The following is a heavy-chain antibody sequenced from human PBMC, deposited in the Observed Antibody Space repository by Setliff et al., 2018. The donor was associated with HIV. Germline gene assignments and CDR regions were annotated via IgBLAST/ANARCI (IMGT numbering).Heavy chain of an antibody. Sequence: SETLSLTCTVSGGSISSDDYYWNWIRQPPGKGLEWIGYITYSGSAYYNPSFKSRVTMSVDTSKNQFSLNLNSVTAADTAVYYCARTLSTMVKTDGYYDYYYMDVWGKGTTVTVS. CDR3: ARTLSTMVKTDGYYDYYYMDV. J-gene: IGHJ6*03. V-gene: IGHV4-30-4*08. CDR1: GGSISSDDYY. D-gene: IGHD3-10*01. CDR2: ITYSGSA.